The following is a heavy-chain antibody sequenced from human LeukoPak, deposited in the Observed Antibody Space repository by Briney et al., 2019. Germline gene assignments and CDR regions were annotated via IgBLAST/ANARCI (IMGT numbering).Heavy chain of an antibody. V-gene: IGHV3-15*01. D-gene: IGHD2-15*01. CDR2: IKNKADDGTT. Sequence: KSGGSLRLSCAASGFTFSYAWMSWVRQAPGKGLEWVGRIKNKADDGTTDYAAPVKGRFTISRDDSKNTLYLQMGSLKTEDTAVYYCFRHLVVPGAGADYWGQGTLVTVSS. J-gene: IGHJ4*02. CDR3: FRHLVVPGAGADY. CDR1: GFTFSYAW.